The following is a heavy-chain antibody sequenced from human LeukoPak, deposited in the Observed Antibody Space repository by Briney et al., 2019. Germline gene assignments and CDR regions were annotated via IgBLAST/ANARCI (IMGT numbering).Heavy chain of an antibody. D-gene: IGHD2-15*01. Sequence: ASVKVSCKASGYTFTGYYMHGVRQAPGQGLEWMGRINPNSGGTNYAQKFQGRVTMTRDTSISTAYMELSRLRSDDTAVYYCARGYCSGGSCYGWFDPWGQGTLVTVSS. CDR1: GYTFTGYY. CDR2: INPNSGGT. V-gene: IGHV1-2*06. CDR3: ARGYCSGGSCYGWFDP. J-gene: IGHJ5*02.